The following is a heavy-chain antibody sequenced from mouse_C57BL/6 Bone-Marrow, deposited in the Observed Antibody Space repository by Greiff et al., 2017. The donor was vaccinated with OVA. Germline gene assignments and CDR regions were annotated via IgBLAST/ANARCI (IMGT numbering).Heavy chain of an antibody. D-gene: IGHD2-4*01. V-gene: IGHV5-17*01. CDR3: SRPDDYDAFAY. J-gene: IGHJ3*01. CDR2: ISSGSSTI. CDR1: GFTFSDYG. Sequence: EVKLVESGGGLVKPGGSLKLSCAASGFTFSDYGMHWVRQAPEKGLEWVAYISSGSSTIYYADTVKGRFTISRDNAKNPLFLQMTRLRSEDTAMYYCSRPDDYDAFAYWGQGTLVTVSA.